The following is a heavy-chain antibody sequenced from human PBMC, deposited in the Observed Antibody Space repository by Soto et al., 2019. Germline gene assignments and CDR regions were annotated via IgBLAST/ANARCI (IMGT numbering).Heavy chain of an antibody. CDR1: GFPFDDYA. Sequence: EVHLVESGGVVVQPGGSLRLSCAASGFPFDDYAMNWVRQTPGKGLEWVSLIDWDGGSTYYADSVKGRFTISRDNSKNSLYLQMNSLRPEDTALYYCAKGGGYTYDLLSYWGQGTLVTVSS. J-gene: IGHJ4*02. CDR2: IDWDGGST. CDR3: AKGGGYTYDLLSY. D-gene: IGHD5-18*01. V-gene: IGHV3-43D*04.